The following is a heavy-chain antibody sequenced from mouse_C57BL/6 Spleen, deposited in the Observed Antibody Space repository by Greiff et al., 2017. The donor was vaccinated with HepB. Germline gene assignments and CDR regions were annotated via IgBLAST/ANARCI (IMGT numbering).Heavy chain of an antibody. D-gene: IGHD2-4*01. CDR2: IYPGDGDT. V-gene: IGHV1-82*01. Sequence: VKVVESGPELVKPGASVKISCKASGYAFSSSWMNWVKQRPGKGLEWIGRIYPGDGDTNYNGKFKGKATLTADKSSSTAYMQLSSLTSEDSAVYFCALLYYDYDEYFDVWGTGTTVTVSS. J-gene: IGHJ1*03. CDR1: GYAFSSSW. CDR3: ALLYYDYDEYFDV.